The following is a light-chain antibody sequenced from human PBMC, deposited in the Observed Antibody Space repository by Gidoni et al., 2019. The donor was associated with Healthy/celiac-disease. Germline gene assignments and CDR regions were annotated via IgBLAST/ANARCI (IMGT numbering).Light chain of an antibody. CDR1: QSISSY. CDR2: AAS. Sequence: DIHMTHSPSSLSASVGDRVTITCRASQSISSYLNWYQQKPGKAPKRLIYAASSLQSGVPSRFSGSGSGTDFTLTISSLQPEDFETYYCKQSYSNPRTFGQGTKLEIK. CDR3: KQSYSNPRT. V-gene: IGKV1-39*01. J-gene: IGKJ2*01.